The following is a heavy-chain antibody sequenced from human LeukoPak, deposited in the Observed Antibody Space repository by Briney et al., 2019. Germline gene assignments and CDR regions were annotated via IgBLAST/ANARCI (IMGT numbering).Heavy chain of an antibody. CDR3: ARATAGLDY. J-gene: IGHJ4*02. Sequence: GGSLRLSCAASGFTFSNYDMHWVRQAPGKGLEWVSATDSAGDTFYADSVKGRFTISRENAKNSLYLQMNSLRAGDTAVYYCARATAGLDYWGQGTLVSVSS. V-gene: IGHV3-13*01. D-gene: IGHD6-19*01. CDR1: GFTFSNYD. CDR2: TDSAGDT.